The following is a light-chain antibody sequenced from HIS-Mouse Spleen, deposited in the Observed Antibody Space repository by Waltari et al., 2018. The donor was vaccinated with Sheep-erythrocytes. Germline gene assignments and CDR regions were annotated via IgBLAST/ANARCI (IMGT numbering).Light chain of an antibody. CDR2: DVS. J-gene: IGLJ1*01. CDR3: CSYAGSYNHV. V-gene: IGLV2-11*02. Sequence: QSALTQPRPVSGSPGQSATISCTGTSRDVGWYNYFSWYQQHPGKAPKLMIYDVSKRPSGVPDRFSGSKSGNTASLTISGLQAEDEADYYCCSYAGSYNHVFATGTKVTVL. CDR1: SRDVGWYNY.